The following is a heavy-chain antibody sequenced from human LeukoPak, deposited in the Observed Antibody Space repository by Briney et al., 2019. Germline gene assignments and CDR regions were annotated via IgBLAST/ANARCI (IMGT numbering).Heavy chain of an antibody. V-gene: IGHV4-59*01. CDR3: ARGYYYDNSGYPDALDI. J-gene: IGHJ3*02. D-gene: IGHD3-22*01. Sequence: SETLSLTCTVSGGSISPYYWSWILQPPGKGPEWIGYIYYNGITSYKPSLKGRVTISVDTSKKQSALKLSSVTDADTAVYYCARGYYYDNSGYPDALDIWGQGTMVTVSS. CDR2: IYYNGIT. CDR1: GGSISPYY.